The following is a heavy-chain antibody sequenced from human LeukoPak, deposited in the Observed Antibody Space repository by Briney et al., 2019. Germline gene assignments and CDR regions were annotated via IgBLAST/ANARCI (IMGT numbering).Heavy chain of an antibody. D-gene: IGHD3-10*01. CDR2: ISYDGSNK. CDR1: GFTFSSYA. J-gene: IGHJ6*02. CDR3: ARDLYYYGSGSFGKYYYYGMDV. Sequence: PGGSLRLSCAGSGFTFSSYAMHWVRQAPGKGLEWVAVISYDGSNKYYADSVKGRFTISRDNSKNTLYLQMNSLRAEDTAVYYCARDLYYYGSGSFGKYYYYGMDVWGQGTTVTVSS. V-gene: IGHV3-30-3*01.